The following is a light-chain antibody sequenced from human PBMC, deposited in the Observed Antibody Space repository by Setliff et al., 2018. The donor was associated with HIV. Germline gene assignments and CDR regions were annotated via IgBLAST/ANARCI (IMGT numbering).Light chain of an antibody. CDR2: EVN. CDR3: TSYAGSNTYV. CDR1: SGDVGGYDY. J-gene: IGLJ1*01. V-gene: IGLV2-8*01. Sequence: QSALPQPPSASGSPGQSVTISCTGTSGDVGGYDYVSWYQQHPGKAPKLMIYEVNKRPSGVPDRFSGSKSGDTASLTVSGLQAEDEADYFCTSYAGSNTYVFGTGTKVTVL.